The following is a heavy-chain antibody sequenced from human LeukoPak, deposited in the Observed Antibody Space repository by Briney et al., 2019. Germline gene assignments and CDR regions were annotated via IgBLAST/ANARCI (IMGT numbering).Heavy chain of an antibody. V-gene: IGHV3-23*01. J-gene: IGHJ4*02. CDR2: IRGSGGGT. Sequence: PGESLRLSCAASGFTFSNYGMSWARQAPGKGLEWVPVIRGSGGGTYYADPVKGRFTISRDNSKNTVYLQMNSLRAEDTAVYYCVKARMPHCGTDCLESWGQGTLVTVSS. CDR3: VKARMPHCGTDCLES. CDR1: GFTFSNYG. D-gene: IGHD2-21*02.